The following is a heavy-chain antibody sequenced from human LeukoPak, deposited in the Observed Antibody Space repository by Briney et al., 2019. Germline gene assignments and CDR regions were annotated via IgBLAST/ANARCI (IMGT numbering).Heavy chain of an antibody. CDR2: TYYRSKWYN. Sequence: SQTLSLTCAISGDSVSSNSAAWNWIRQSPSRGLEWLGRTYYRSKWYNDYEVSVKSRITINPDTSKNKFSLQLNSVTPEDTAVYYCARQAPHPNMNYYYYYMDVWGKGTTVTVSS. D-gene: IGHD2-8*01. CDR3: ARQAPHPNMNYYYYYMDV. CDR1: GDSVSSNSAA. V-gene: IGHV6-1*01. J-gene: IGHJ6*03.